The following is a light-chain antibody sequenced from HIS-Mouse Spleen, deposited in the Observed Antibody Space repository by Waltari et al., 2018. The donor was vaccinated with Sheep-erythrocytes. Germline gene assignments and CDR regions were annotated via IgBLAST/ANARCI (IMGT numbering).Light chain of an antibody. CDR2: EGS. Sequence: QSALTQPASVSTSPGQSITISCTCTSSHVGSYNLVSWYQQHPGKAPKLMIYEGSKRPSGVSNRFSGSKSGNTASLTISGLQAEDEADYYCCSYAGSYNHVFATGTKVTVL. V-gene: IGLV2-23*01. CDR1: SSHVGSYNL. J-gene: IGLJ1*01. CDR3: CSYAGSYNHV.